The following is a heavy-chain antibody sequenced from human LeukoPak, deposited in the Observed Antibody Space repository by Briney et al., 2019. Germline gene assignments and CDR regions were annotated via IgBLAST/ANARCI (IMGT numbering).Heavy chain of an antibody. D-gene: IGHD2-15*01. J-gene: IGHJ4*02. Sequence: ASVKVSCKASGFTFTSSAVQWVRQARGQRLEWIGWIVVGSGNTNYAQKFQERVTITRDMSTSTAYMELSSLRSEDTAVYYCARAPGVVVAAYFDYWGQGTLVTVSS. CDR1: GFTFTSSA. V-gene: IGHV1-58*01. CDR3: ARAPGVVVAAYFDY. CDR2: IVVGSGNT.